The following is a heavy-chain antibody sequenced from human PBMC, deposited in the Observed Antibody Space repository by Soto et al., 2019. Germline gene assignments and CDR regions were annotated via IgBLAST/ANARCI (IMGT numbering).Heavy chain of an antibody. D-gene: IGHD2-15*01. J-gene: IGHJ4*02. CDR2: ISSNGGST. V-gene: IGHV3-64*01. CDR1: GFTFSSYA. CDR3: ARDQGYCSGGSCYVAGY. Sequence: GGSLRLSCAASGFTFSSYAMHWVRQAPGKGLEYVSAISSNGGSTYYANSVKGRFTISRDNSKNTLYLQMGSLRAEDMAVYYCARDQGYCSGGSCYVAGYWGQGTLVTVSS.